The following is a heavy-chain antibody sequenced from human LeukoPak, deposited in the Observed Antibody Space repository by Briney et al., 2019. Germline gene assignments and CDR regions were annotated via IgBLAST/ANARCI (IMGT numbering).Heavy chain of an antibody. CDR1: GFTFDDYG. D-gene: IGHD6-19*01. CDR3: AKEDWQWDFDY. V-gene: IGHV3-23*01. CDR2: ISGSGTST. Sequence: GGSLRLSCAASGFTFDDYGMSWVRQAPGKGLEWVSAISGSGTSTYYADSVKGRFTISRDNSKNTLYLQMNSLRAEDTALYYCAKEDWQWDFDYWGQGTLVTVSS. J-gene: IGHJ4*02.